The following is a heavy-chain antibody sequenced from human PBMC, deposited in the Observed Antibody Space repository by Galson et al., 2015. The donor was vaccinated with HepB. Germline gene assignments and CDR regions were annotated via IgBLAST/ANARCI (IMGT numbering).Heavy chain of an antibody. V-gene: IGHV3-9*01. J-gene: IGHJ4*02. D-gene: IGHD3-22*01. CDR1: GFTFDDYA. CDR2: ISWNSGSI. Sequence: SLRLSCAASGFTFDDYAMHWVRQAPGKGLEWVSGISWNSGSIGYADSVKGRFTISRDNVKNSLYLQMNSLRAEDTALYYCAKDPSHYHDSSGDFDYPRPGTLVTVSS. CDR3: AKDPSHYHDSSGDFDY.